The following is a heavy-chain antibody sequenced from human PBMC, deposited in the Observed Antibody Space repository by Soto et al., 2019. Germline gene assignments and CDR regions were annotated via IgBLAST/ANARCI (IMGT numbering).Heavy chain of an antibody. D-gene: IGHD3-22*01. CDR3: ARSSGYFAFDI. Sequence: EVQLVESGGGLVQPGGSLRLSCAASGYTFSSYWMYWVRQAPGQGLVWVSHISSDGSEIRYADSVNGRFTISRDNAKSTLFLQMNSLTAEDTAVYYCARSSGYFAFDIWGQGTMVTVSS. CDR1: GYTFSSYW. CDR2: ISSDGSEI. V-gene: IGHV3-74*01. J-gene: IGHJ3*02.